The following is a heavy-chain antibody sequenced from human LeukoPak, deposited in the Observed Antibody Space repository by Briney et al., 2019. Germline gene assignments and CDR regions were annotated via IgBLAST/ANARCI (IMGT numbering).Heavy chain of an antibody. CDR3: ARYRYSGYDYYYYYYMDV. J-gene: IGHJ6*03. CDR2: ISAYNGNT. Sequence: GASVKVSCKASGYTFTSYGISWVRQAPGQGLEWMGWISAYNGNTNYAQKLQGRVTMTTDTSTSTAYMELRSLRSDDTAVYYCARYRYSGYDYYYYYYMDVWGKGTTVTVSS. CDR1: GYTFTSYG. V-gene: IGHV1-18*01. D-gene: IGHD5-12*01.